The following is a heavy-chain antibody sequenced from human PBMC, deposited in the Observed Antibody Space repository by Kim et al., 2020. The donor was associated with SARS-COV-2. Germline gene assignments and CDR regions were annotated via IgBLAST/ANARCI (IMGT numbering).Heavy chain of an antibody. CDR2: INMNGCST. Sequence: GGSLRLSCAASGFTFDDYGMSWVRQAPGKGLEWVSGINMNGCSTGYADSVKGRFTISRDNAKNSLYLQINSLRAEDTALYYCAREHHYYDSGTYFYRSSLDYWGQGTLVTVSS. CDR3: AREHHYYDSGTYFYRSSLDY. J-gene: IGHJ4*02. CDR1: GFTFDDYG. D-gene: IGHD3-22*01. V-gene: IGHV3-20*04.